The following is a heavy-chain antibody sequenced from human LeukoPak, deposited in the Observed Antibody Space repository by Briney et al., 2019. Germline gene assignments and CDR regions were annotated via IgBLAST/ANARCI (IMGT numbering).Heavy chain of an antibody. CDR1: GFTFSSYG. CDR3: AKDGSPPYHDFWSGYPFYFDY. V-gene: IGHV3-30*18. Sequence: GGSLRLSCAASGFTFSSYGMHWVRQAPGKGLEWVAVISYDGSNKYYADSVKGRFTISRDNSKNTLYLQMNSLRAEDTAVYYCAKDGSPPYHDFWSGYPFYFDYWGQGTLVTVSS. D-gene: IGHD3-3*01. J-gene: IGHJ4*02. CDR2: ISYDGSNK.